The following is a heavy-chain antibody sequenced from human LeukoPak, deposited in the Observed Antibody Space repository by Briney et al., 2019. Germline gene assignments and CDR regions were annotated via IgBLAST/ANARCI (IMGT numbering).Heavy chain of an antibody. CDR1: GYTFSSYG. Sequence: ASVKVSCKASGYTFSSYGISWVGQAPGQRVEWMGWVSAYNGNTNYAQKLQGRVTMTTDTSTSTAYMELRSLRSDDTAVYYCARGAAAGTAIPHNWFDPWGQGTLVTVSS. V-gene: IGHV1-18*01. D-gene: IGHD6-13*01. J-gene: IGHJ5*02. CDR2: VSAYNGNT. CDR3: ARGAAAGTAIPHNWFDP.